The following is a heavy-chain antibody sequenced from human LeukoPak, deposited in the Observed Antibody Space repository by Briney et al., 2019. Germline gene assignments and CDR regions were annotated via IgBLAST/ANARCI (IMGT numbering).Heavy chain of an antibody. CDR2: INPNSGGT. D-gene: IGHD3-22*01. CDR3: ARPQPDYYDSSGYDAFDI. J-gene: IGHJ3*02. CDR1: GYTFTGYY. V-gene: IGHV1-2*02. Sequence: ASVKVSCKASGYTFTGYYMHWVRQAPGQGLEWMGWINPNSGGTNYAQKFQGRVTMTRDTSISTAYMELSRLRSDDTAVYYCARPQPDYYDSSGYDAFDIWGQGTMVTVSS.